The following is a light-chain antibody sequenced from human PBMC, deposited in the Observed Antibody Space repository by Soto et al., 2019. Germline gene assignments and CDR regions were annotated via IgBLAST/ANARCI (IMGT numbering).Light chain of an antibody. J-gene: IGKJ4*01. V-gene: IGKV3-11*01. Sequence: EIVLTQSPATLSLYPGERVTLSCRASQSVSNFLAWYQQKPGQAPRLLIYGASNRATGIPARFSGSGSGTDFTLTISSLAPEDFAVYYCQQRSSWLTFGGGTKVDIK. CDR3: QQRSSWLT. CDR2: GAS. CDR1: QSVSNF.